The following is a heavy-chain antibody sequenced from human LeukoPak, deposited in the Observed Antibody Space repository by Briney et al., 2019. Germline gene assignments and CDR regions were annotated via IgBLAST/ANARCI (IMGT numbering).Heavy chain of an antibody. V-gene: IGHV4-38-2*02. CDR1: GYSISSGYY. J-gene: IGHJ4*02. CDR3: ARGLTQDY. Sequence: SETLSLTCTVSGYSISSGYYWGWIRQPPGKGLEWIGSIYHSGSTYYNPSLKSRVTISVDTSKNQFSLKLSSVTAADTAVYYCARGLTQDYWGQGTLVTVSS. CDR2: IYHSGST.